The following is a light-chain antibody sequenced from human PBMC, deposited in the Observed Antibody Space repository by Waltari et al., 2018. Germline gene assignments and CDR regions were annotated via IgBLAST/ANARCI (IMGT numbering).Light chain of an antibody. V-gene: IGLV2-23*01. CDR3: CSYAGSYTWV. J-gene: IGLJ3*02. CDR2: DDN. CDR1: SSDVGNYNL. Sequence: QSALTQPASVSGSPGQSITISCTGTSSDVGNYNLVSWYQQYPGKAPKVMIYDDNRRPSGVSDRFSGSKSGNTASLTISGVQADDEADYYCCSYAGSYTWVFGGGTKLTVL.